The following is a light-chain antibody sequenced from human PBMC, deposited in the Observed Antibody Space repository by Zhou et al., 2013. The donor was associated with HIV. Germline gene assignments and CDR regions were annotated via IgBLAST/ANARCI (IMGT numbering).Light chain of an antibody. CDR2: GAS. Sequence: IVLTQSPGTLSLSPGERATLSCRASQSLSISSLAWYQQKPGQAPRLLLYGASKRATGIPDRFSSSGSGTDFTLTIGTLEAEDFAVYYCQQRSSWPITFGQGTRLEIK. CDR3: QQRSSWPIT. CDR1: QSLSISS. J-gene: IGKJ5*01. V-gene: IGKV3D-20*02.